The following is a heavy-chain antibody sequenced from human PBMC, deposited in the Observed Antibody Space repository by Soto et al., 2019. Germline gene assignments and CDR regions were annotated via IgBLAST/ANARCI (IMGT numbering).Heavy chain of an antibody. Sequence: LSLTCAVSGGSFSGYYWGWVRQPPGKGLEWIGDINHTGGSNYNPSLKSRVMISVDTAKTQFSLNVTSVTAADTAVYYCAREVGYYSATRRNLYFDYWGPGTLVTVSS. CDR3: AREVGYYSATRRNLYFDY. CDR2: INHTGGS. V-gene: IGHV4-34*01. CDR1: GGSFSGYY. J-gene: IGHJ4*02. D-gene: IGHD2-2*01.